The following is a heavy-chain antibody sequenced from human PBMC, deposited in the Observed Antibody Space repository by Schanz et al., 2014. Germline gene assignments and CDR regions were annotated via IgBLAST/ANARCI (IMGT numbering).Heavy chain of an antibody. Sequence: QLVQSGAEVKKPGASVKVSCKASGFTLTSHFMHWLRQAPGQGLEWMGLINPIDGSTTYAWGFHVGPPIATATAPTALYMDPSSLRSKHTTVYYSTRGSCTASGCYDAFDLWGRGTLVTVSS. V-gene: IGHV1-46*01. J-gene: IGHJ3*01. CDR2: INPIDGST. CDR3: TRGSCTASGCYDAFDL. CDR1: GFTLTSHF. D-gene: IGHD2-2*01.